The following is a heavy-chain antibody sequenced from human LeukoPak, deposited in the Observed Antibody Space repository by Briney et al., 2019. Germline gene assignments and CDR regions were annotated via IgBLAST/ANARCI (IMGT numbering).Heavy chain of an antibody. D-gene: IGHD3-3*01. V-gene: IGHV4-34*01. CDR1: GGSFSGYY. Sequence: SETLSLTCAVYGGSFSGYYWSWIRQPPGKGLEWIGEINHRGSTNYNPSLKSRVTISVDTSKNQFSLKLSSVTAADTALYYCATFTIFGVTTGPFFDYWGQGTLVTVSS. CDR2: INHRGST. CDR3: ATFTIFGVTTGPFFDY. J-gene: IGHJ4*02.